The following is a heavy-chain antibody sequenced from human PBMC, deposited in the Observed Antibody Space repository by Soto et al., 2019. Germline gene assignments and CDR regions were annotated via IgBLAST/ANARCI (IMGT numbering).Heavy chain of an antibody. Sequence: ASVKVSCKASGYTFTGYYMHWVRQAPGQGLEWMGWINPNSGGTNYAQKFQGWVTMTRDTSISTAYMELSRLRSDDTAVYYCARGWHDYAIGGGFDYWGQGTLVTVSS. CDR2: INPNSGGT. V-gene: IGHV1-2*04. CDR3: ARGWHDYAIGGGFDY. CDR1: GYTFTGYY. D-gene: IGHD4-17*01. J-gene: IGHJ4*02.